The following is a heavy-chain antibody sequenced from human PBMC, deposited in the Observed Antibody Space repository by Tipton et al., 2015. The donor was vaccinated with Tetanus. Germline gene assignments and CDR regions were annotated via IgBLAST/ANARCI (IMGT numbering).Heavy chain of an antibody. Sequence: GSLRLSCAASGFTVSSNYMSWVRQAPGKGLEWVSVIYSCGSTYYADSVKGRFTISRDNSKNTLYLQMNSLRAEDTAVYYCARGAYYDSSGYNGMDVWGQGTTVTVSS. D-gene: IGHD3-22*01. J-gene: IGHJ6*02. V-gene: IGHV3-66*03. CDR1: GFTVSSNY. CDR2: IYSCGST. CDR3: ARGAYYDSSGYNGMDV.